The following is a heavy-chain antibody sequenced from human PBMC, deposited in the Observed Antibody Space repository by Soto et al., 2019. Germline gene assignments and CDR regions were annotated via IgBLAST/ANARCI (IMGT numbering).Heavy chain of an antibody. CDR1: GFTFSSYS. V-gene: IGHV3-21*01. D-gene: IGHD3-3*01. CDR2: ITSSNSYI. Sequence: SLRLSCAASGFTFSSYSMNWVRQAPGKGLEWVSSITSSNSYIYYADSVKGRFTISRDNAKNSLYLQMNSLRAEDTAVYFCAREQAGLTLLGVVVPDMDVWGKGATVTVSS. CDR3: AREQAGLTLLGVVVPDMDV. J-gene: IGHJ6*03.